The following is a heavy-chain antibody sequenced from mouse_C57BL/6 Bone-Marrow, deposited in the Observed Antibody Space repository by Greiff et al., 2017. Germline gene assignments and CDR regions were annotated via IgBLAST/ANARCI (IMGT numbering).Heavy chain of an antibody. D-gene: IGHD1-1*01. CDR3: ARQGYYYGSDWYFDV. CDR1: GFTFSSYG. Sequence: EVKLMESGGDLVKPGGSLKLSCAASGFTFSSYGMSWVRQTPDKRLEWVATISSGGSYTYYPDSVKGRFTISRDHAKNPLYLQMSSLKSEDTAMYYCARQGYYYGSDWYFDVWGTGTTVTVSS. J-gene: IGHJ1*03. CDR2: ISSGGSYT. V-gene: IGHV5-6*01.